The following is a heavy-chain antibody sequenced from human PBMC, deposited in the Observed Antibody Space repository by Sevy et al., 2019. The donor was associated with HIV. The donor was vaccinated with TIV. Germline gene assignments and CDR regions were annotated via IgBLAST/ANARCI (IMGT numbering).Heavy chain of an antibody. CDR1: GFTVSSNY. CDR2: IYSGGST. Sequence: GGSLRLSCAASGFTVSSNYMSWVRQAPGKGLEWVSVIYSGGSTYYADSVKGRFTISRDNSKNTLYLQMNSLRAEDTAVYCCARGMATTNDAFDIWGQGTMVTVSS. J-gene: IGHJ3*02. D-gene: IGHD1-1*01. CDR3: ARGMATTNDAFDI. V-gene: IGHV3-53*01.